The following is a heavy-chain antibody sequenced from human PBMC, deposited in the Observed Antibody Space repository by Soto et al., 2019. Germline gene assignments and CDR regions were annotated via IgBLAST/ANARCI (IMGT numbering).Heavy chain of an antibody. CDR3: AKGESYYYDSSGYWNY. Sequence: GGSLRLSCAASGFTFSSYAMNCVRQAPGKGLEWVSGISYGGGSTNYADSVKGRFTISRDNSKNTLYLQMNSLRGEDTAVYYCAKGESYYYDSSGYWNYWGQGT. V-gene: IGHV3-23*01. D-gene: IGHD3-22*01. CDR2: ISYGGGST. J-gene: IGHJ4*02. CDR1: GFTFSSYA.